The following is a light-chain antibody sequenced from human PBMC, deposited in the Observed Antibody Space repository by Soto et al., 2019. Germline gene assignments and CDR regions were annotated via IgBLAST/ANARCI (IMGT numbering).Light chain of an antibody. CDR2: EVS. CDR3: SLYTSSNTYVV. Sequence: QSALTQPASVSGSPGQSITISCTGTSSDVGGYNYVSWYQQHPGKAPKLMIYEVSKRPSGVSNRFSGSKSGNTASLTISGHHAEDEADYYCSLYTSSNTYVVFGGGTKLTDL. V-gene: IGLV2-14*01. CDR1: SSDVGGYNY. J-gene: IGLJ2*01.